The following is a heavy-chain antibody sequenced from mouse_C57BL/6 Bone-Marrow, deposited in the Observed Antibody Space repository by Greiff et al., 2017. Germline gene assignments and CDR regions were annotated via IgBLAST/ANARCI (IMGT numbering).Heavy chain of an antibody. CDR1: GFNIKDDY. D-gene: IGHD2-3*01. CDR2: IDPEIGDT. CDR3: SSFDGNYFDF. V-gene: IGHV14-4*01. J-gene: IGHJ2*01. Sequence: EVQLQEFGAELVRPGASVKLSCTASGFNIKDDYIHWVKQRPEQGLEWIGWIDPEIGDTEYASKFQGKATITSDTSSNTAYLQLSSLTSEDTAVYYCSSFDGNYFDFWGQGTPLTVAS.